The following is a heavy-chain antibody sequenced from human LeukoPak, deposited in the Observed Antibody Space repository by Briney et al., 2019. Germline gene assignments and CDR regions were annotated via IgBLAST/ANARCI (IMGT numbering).Heavy chain of an antibody. CDR1: GGSISSSTYY. J-gene: IGHJ4*02. D-gene: IGHD5-12*01. Sequence: SETLSLTCTVSGGSISSSTYYWGWIRQPPGKGLEWIGNLCYSGITYYNPTLKGRVTISVDTSKNQFSLKPSSVTAADTAVYYCARQTISGYDPPPFDSWGQGTLVTVSS. CDR3: ARQTISGYDPPPFDS. V-gene: IGHV4-39*01. CDR2: LCYSGIT.